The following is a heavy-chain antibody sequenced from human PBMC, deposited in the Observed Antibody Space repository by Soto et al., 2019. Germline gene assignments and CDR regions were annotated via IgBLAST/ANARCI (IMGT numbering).Heavy chain of an antibody. Sequence: GASVKVSCKASGYTFTSYAIHWVRQAPGQMHEWMGWINAGNGNTKYSQKFQDRVTITRDTSASTAYMELSSLRSEDTAVYYCARDLGGWPDYWGQGTLVTVS. V-gene: IGHV1-3*01. CDR2: INAGNGNT. D-gene: IGHD6-19*01. CDR3: ARDLGGWPDY. J-gene: IGHJ4*02. CDR1: GYTFTSYA.